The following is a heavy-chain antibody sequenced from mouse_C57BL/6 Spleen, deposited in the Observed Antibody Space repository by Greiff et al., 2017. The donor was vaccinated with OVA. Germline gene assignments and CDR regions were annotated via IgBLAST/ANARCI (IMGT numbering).Heavy chain of an antibody. CDR1: GYTFTSYW. V-gene: IGHV1-53*01. D-gene: IGHD1-1*01. CDR3: ARVNYGSSYERYSDV. J-gene: IGHJ1*03. CDR2: INPSNGGT. Sequence: VQLQQPGTELVKPGASVKLSCKASGYTFTSYWMHWVKQRPGQGLEWIGNINPSNGGTNYNEKFKSKATLTVDKSSSTAYMQLSSLTSEDSAVYDCARVNYGSSYERYSDVWGTGTTVTVSS.